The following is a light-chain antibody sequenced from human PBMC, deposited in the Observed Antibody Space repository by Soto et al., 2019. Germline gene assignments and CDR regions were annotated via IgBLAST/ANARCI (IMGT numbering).Light chain of an antibody. CDR3: SSYTSSNTVV. CDR2: AVT. CDR1: SNDVGGSDY. J-gene: IGLJ2*01. V-gene: IGLV2-14*01. Sequence: QSVLTQPASVSGSPGQSITISCTGTSNDVGGSDYVSWYQQLPGKAPKLMIYAVTYRPSGVSNRFSGSKSGITASLTISGLQAEDEADYYCSSYTSSNTVVFGGGTQLTVL.